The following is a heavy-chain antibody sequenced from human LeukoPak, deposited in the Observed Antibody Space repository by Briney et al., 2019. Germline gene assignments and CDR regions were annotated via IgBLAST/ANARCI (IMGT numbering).Heavy chain of an antibody. V-gene: IGHV3-53*01. CDR2: IYSGGRT. J-gene: IGHJ6*04. CDR3: ARGNLWFGEFYGMDV. Sequence: GGSLRLSCAASGFTVSSNYMRWLRQAPGKGLEWVSVIYSGGRTYYADPVKGRFTISRDNSKNTLYLQMHSLRAEDTAVYYCARGNLWFGEFYGMDVWGKGTTVTVSS. CDR1: GFTVSSNY. D-gene: IGHD3-10*01.